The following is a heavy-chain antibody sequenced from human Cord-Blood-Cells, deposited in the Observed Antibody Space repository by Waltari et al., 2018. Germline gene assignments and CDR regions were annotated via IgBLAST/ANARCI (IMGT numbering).Heavy chain of an antibody. D-gene: IGHD6-6*01. CDR2: IYYRGST. V-gene: IGHV4-59*01. Sequence: QVQLQESGPGLVKPSETLSLTCTVSGGSISSYYWSWIRQPPGKGLEWIGYIYYRGSTNYNPSLKSRVTISVDTSKNQFSLKLSSVTAADTAVYYCARGVIAAREYYFDYWGQGTLVTVSS. J-gene: IGHJ4*02. CDR3: ARGVIAAREYYFDY. CDR1: GGSISSYY.